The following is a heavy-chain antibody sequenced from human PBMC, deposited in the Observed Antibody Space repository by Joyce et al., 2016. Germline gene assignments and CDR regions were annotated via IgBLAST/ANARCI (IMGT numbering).Heavy chain of an antibody. CDR3: ARGRLAARVRHSPDLDF. D-gene: IGHD6-6*01. J-gene: IGHJ4*02. CDR1: GGSFSDYY. Sequence: QVQLQQWGAGLLKPSETLSLTCAVYGGSFSDYYWSWIRQPPGKGLEWIGEASQSGGAKYNESLKSRVTISVDTSKKQFARRVTSVTAADTAVYYCARGRLAARVRHSPDLDFWGQGTLVTVSS. V-gene: IGHV4-34*01. CDR2: ASQSGGA.